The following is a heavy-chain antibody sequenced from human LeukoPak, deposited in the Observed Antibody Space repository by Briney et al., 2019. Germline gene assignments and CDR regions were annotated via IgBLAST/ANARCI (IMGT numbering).Heavy chain of an antibody. V-gene: IGHV1-24*01. Sequence: GASVKVSCKVSGYTLTELSMHWVRQAPGKGLEWMGGFDPEDGETIYAQKFQGRVTMTEDTSTDTAYMELSSLRSEDTAVYYCATDTFGGVIPDYWGQGTLVTVSS. CDR1: GYTLTELS. CDR2: FDPEDGET. D-gene: IGHD3-16*02. J-gene: IGHJ4*02. CDR3: ATDTFGGVIPDY.